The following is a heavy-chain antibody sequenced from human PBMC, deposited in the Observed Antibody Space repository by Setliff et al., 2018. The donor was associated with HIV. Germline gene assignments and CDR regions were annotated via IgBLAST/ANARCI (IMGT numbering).Heavy chain of an antibody. D-gene: IGHD4-4*01. CDR2: INDGNGNT. V-gene: IGHV1-3*01. J-gene: IGHJ3*02. CDR1: GYTFTNYA. CDR3: ARIFLRGLQYGGLDI. Sequence: EASVKVSCKASGYTFTNYAIHWVRQAPGLGLEWMGWINDGNGNTKYSQNFQGRVTITRDTSSTTSYMELSGLKSEDTAVYYCARIFLRGLQYGGLDIWGQGTLVTVSS.